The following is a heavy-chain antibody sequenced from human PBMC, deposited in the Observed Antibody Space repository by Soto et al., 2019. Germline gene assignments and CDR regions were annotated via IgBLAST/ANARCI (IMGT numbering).Heavy chain of an antibody. D-gene: IGHD3-10*01. J-gene: IGHJ4*02. V-gene: IGHV4-59*01. CDR3: ARSVSPMVPYDY. CDR2: IYYSGST. Sequence: QVQLQESGPGLVKPSETLSLTCTVSGGSISSYYWSWIRQPPGKGLEWIGYIYYSGSTNYNPSLKSRVTIPVYTSKNQFSLKLSSVTAADPAVYYCARSVSPMVPYDYWGQGTLVTVSS. CDR1: GGSISSYY.